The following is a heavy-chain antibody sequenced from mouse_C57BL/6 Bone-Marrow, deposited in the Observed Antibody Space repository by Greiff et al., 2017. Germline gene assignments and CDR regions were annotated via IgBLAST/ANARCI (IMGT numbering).Heavy chain of an antibody. D-gene: IGHD3-3*01. CDR1: GYTFTSYW. V-gene: IGHV1-52*01. CDR2: IDPSDSDT. J-gene: IGHJ4*01. CDR3: ARRDYYAMDY. Sequence: VQLQQPGAELVRPGSSVKLSCKASGYTFTSYWMHWVKQRPIQGLEWIGNIDPSDSDTHYNQKFKDKATLTVDKSSSTAYMQLSSLTSEDSAVYYCARRDYYAMDYWGQGTSVTVSS.